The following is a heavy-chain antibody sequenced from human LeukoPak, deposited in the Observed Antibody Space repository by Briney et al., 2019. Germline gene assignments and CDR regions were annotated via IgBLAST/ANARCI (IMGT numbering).Heavy chain of an antibody. J-gene: IGHJ2*01. CDR1: GYTFISYG. Sequence: ASVKVSCKAAGYTFISYGISWVRQAPGKGLEWMGWISGYNGNTNYAQNLQGRVTMTTDTSTSTAYMELRSLRSDDTAVYYCARGLGVVTAQSEQPKPRYFDLWGRGTQVTVSS. CDR3: ARGLGVVTAQSEQPKPRYFDL. D-gene: IGHD2-21*02. V-gene: IGHV1-18*01. CDR2: ISGYNGNT.